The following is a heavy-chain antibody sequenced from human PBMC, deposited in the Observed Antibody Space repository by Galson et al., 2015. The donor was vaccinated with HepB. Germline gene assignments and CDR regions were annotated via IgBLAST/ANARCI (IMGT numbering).Heavy chain of an antibody. CDR3: VKAGRESSIVFDI. D-gene: IGHD2-15*01. CDR2: ISSNGGST. Sequence: SLRLSCAASGFNFSSYAMHWVRQAPGKGLEYVSAISSNGGSTYHADSVKGRFTISRDNSKNTLYLQMSSLRTEDTAVYYCVKAGRESSIVFDIWGQGTMVTASS. J-gene: IGHJ3*02. CDR1: GFNFSSYA. V-gene: IGHV3-64D*06.